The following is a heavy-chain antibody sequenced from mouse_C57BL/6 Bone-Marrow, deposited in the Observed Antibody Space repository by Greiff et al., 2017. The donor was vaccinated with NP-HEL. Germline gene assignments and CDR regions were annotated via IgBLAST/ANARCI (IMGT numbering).Heavy chain of an antibody. CDR3: ARLYDYDKVYYFDY. J-gene: IGHJ2*01. CDR1: GFTFSSYA. Sequence: EVQGVESGGGLVKPGGSLKLSCAASGFTFSSYAMSWVRQTPEKRLEWVATISDGGSYTYYPDNVKGRFTISRDNAKNNLYLQMSHLKSEDTAMYYCARLYDYDKVYYFDYWGQGTTLTVSS. D-gene: IGHD2-4*01. V-gene: IGHV5-4*01. CDR2: ISDGGSYT.